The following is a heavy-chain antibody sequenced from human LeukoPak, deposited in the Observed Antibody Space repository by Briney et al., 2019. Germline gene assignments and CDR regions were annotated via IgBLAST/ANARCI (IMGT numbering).Heavy chain of an antibody. CDR1: GGSMNTFY. D-gene: IGHD1-14*01. J-gene: IGHJ4*02. Sequence: SETLSLTCGVSGGSMNTFYWTWIRQPAGKGLEWIGRVYTSGFTKYNPSFRSRVSMSVDTSKKQLSLMLTSLTAADTAVYYCARETLVGTTNYFDYWGQGALVTVSS. CDR3: ARETLVGTTNYFDY. CDR2: VYTSGFT. V-gene: IGHV4-4*07.